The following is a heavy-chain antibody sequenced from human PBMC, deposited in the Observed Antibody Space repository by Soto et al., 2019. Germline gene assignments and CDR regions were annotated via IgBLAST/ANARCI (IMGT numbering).Heavy chain of an antibody. CDR1: GFTFIYYY. Sequence: GGSLRLSCAASGFTFIYYYISGVRQAPGKGLEWVSSISSTTNYIYYGDSMKGRFTISRDNAKNSLYLEMNSLRAEDTAVYYCARESEDLTSNFDYWGQGTLVTVSS. V-gene: IGHV3-21*06. CDR2: ISSTTNYI. J-gene: IGHJ4*02. CDR3: ARESEDLTSNFDY.